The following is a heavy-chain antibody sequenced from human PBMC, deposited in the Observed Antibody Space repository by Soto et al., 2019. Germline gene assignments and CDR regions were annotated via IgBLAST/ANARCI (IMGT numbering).Heavy chain of an antibody. D-gene: IGHD3-22*01. V-gene: IGHV3-30-3*01. J-gene: IGHJ6*02. CDR3: ARQYYYDSSGYYHPSYYYYGMDV. Sequence: GGSLRLSCAASGFTFSSYAMHWVRQAPGKGLEWVAVISYDGSNKYYADSVKGRFTISRDNSKNTLYLQMNSLRAEDTAVYYCARQYYYDSSGYYHPSYYYYGMDVWGQGTTVTVS. CDR1: GFTFSSYA. CDR2: ISYDGSNK.